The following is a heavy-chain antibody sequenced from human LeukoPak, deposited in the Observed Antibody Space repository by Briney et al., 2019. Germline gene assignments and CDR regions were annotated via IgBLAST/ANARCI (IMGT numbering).Heavy chain of an antibody. CDR3: AREWDLTGYYFDY. CDR2: ISYDGNNK. CDR1: GFIFSSYF. D-gene: IGHD3-9*01. V-gene: IGHV3-30*04. Sequence: PGGSLRLSCAASGFIFSSYFMHWVRQAPGKGLEWVAVISYDGNNKYYADSVKGRYTISRDNSKNTLYLQMNSLRAEDTAVYYCAREWDLTGYYFDYWGQGTLVTVSS. J-gene: IGHJ4*02.